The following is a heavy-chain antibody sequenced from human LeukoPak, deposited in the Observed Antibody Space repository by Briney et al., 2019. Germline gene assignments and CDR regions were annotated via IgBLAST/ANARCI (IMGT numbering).Heavy chain of an antibody. CDR3: ARDLCGGDCYVKYY. J-gene: IGHJ4*02. CDR1: GFTFSSYW. CDR2: IWYDGSNK. Sequence: GGSLRLSCAASGFTFSSYWMHWVRQAPGKGLEWVAVIWYDGSNKYYAHSVKGRFTISRDNSKNTLYLQMNSLRAEDTAVYYCARDLCGGDCYVKYYWGQGTLVTVSS. D-gene: IGHD2-21*02. V-gene: IGHV3-33*08.